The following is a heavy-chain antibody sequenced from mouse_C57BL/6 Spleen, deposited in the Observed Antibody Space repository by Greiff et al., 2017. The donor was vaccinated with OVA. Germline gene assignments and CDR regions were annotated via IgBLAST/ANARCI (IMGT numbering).Heavy chain of an antibody. CDR3: ARDYGSSFYYAMDY. J-gene: IGHJ4*01. V-gene: IGHV1-52*01. CDR1: GYTFTSYW. D-gene: IGHD1-1*01. CDR2: IDPSDSET. Sequence: QVQLKQPGAELVRPGSSVKPSCKASGYTFTSYWMHWVKQRPIQGLEWIGNIDPSDSETHYNQKFKDKATLTVDKSSSTAYMQLSSLTSEDSAVYYCARDYGSSFYYAMDYWGQGTSVTVSS.